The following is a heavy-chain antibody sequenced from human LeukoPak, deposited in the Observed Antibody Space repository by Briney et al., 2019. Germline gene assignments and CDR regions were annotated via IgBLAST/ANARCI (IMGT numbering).Heavy chain of an antibody. CDR2: ISDDGRSK. Sequence: GGYLRRSCAASGFSIFSYGMHWLRQAPGKGLMWGGSISDDGRSKDYTDSVKGRLTISRDNSKDTLYLQMNSLRDEDTAVYYCANRPSDYGDYVSYFDYWGQGTLVTVSS. J-gene: IGHJ4*02. D-gene: IGHD4-17*01. V-gene: IGHV3-30*18. CDR3: ANRPSDYGDYVSYFDY. CDR1: GFSIFSYG.